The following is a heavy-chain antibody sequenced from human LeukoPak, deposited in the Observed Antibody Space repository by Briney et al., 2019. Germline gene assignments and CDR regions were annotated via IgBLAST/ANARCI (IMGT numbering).Heavy chain of an antibody. CDR3: AREGRQAAAGTRYYYYYYMDV. CDR2: IYTSGST. V-gene: IGHV4-4*07. D-gene: IGHD6-13*01. CDR1: GGSISSYY. J-gene: IGHJ6*03. Sequence: SETLSLTCTVSGGSISSYYWSWIRQPAGKGLEWIGRIYTSGSTNYNPSLKSRVTMSVDTSKNQFSLKLSSVTAADTAVYYCAREGRQAAAGTRYYYYYYMDVWGKGTTVTVSS.